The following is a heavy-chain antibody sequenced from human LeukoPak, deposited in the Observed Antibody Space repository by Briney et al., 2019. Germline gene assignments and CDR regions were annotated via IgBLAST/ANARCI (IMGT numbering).Heavy chain of an antibody. Sequence: SVKVSCKASGGTFSSYAISWVRQAPGQGLEWMGRIIPILGIANYAQKFQGRVTITADKSTSTAYMELSSLRSEDTAVYYCARGDTMLTTYYFDYWGQGILVTVSS. J-gene: IGHJ4*02. CDR2: IIPILGIA. V-gene: IGHV1-69*04. CDR3: ARGDTMLTTYYFDY. D-gene: IGHD4/OR15-4a*01. CDR1: GGTFSSYA.